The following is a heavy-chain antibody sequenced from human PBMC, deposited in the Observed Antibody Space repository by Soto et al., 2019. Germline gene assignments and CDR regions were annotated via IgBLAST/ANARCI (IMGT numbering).Heavy chain of an antibody. J-gene: IGHJ6*02. CDR3: AREGPAPYYYYGMDV. CDR1: GYSFTTYG. Sequence: QVQLVQSGGEVKKPGASVKVSCKTSGYSFTTYGISWVRQAPGQGLEWMGWISGYNGNTNYAQKFQGRVTMTTDKSTSTAYMKLRSLRSDDTAVYYCAREGPAPYYYYGMDVWGQGSTVAVSS. CDR2: ISGYNGNT. V-gene: IGHV1-18*01.